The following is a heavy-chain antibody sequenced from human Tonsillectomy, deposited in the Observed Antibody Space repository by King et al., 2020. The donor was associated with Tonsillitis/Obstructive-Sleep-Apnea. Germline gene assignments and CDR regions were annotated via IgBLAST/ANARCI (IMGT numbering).Heavy chain of an antibody. CDR2: ISSSSSTI. D-gene: IGHD2-15*01. CDR1: GFTFSSYS. CDR3: ARDRDVVVVAARGFDP. Sequence: VQLVESGGDLLQPGGSLRLSCAASGFTFSSYSMNWVRQAPGKVLEWVSYISSSSSTIYYADSVKGRFTISRDNAKNSLYLQMNSLRDEDTAVYYCARDRDVVVVAARGFDPWGQGTLVTVSS. V-gene: IGHV3-48*02. J-gene: IGHJ5*02.